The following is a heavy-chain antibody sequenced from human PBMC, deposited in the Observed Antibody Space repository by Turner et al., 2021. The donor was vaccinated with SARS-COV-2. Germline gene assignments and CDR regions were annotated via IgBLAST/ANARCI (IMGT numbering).Heavy chain of an antibody. D-gene: IGHD3-16*01. Sequence: QVQLQESGPGLVKPSETLSLTCTVSGGSISSHFWSWIRQPAGRGLEWIGRIHSSGIINYNPSLKSRVTMSIDTSKNQVSLRLSSVTAADTAVYFCARANEDLTRALDVWGKGTMVTVSA. CDR3: ARANEDLTRALDV. CDR1: GGSISSHF. CDR2: IHSSGII. J-gene: IGHJ3*01. V-gene: IGHV4-4*07.